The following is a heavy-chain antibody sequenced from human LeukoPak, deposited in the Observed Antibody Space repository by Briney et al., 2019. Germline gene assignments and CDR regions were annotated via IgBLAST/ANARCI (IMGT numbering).Heavy chain of an antibody. J-gene: IGHJ4*02. V-gene: IGHV3-23*01. Sequence: GGSLRLSCTASGFTFGDYAMSWVRQAPGKGLEWVSAISGSGGSTYYADSVKGRFTISRDNSKNTLYLQMNSLRTEDTAVYYCARSLTMVRAYDYWGQGTLVTVSS. D-gene: IGHD3-10*01. CDR2: ISGSGGST. CDR3: ARSLTMVRAYDY. CDR1: GFTFGDYA.